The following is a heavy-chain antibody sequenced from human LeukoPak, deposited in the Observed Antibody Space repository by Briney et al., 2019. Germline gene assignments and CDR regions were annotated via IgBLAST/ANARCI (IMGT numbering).Heavy chain of an antibody. V-gene: IGHV3-23*01. CDR3: ARVGSRYYFDY. Sequence: GGSLRLSYAASGLTFSSYAMSWVRQAPGKGLEWVSVITNSGGNTYHADSVKGRFTISRDNAKNSLYLQMNSLRAEDTAVYYCARVGSRYYFDYWGQGTLVTVSS. D-gene: IGHD1-26*01. J-gene: IGHJ4*02. CDR2: ITNSGGNT. CDR1: GLTFSSYA.